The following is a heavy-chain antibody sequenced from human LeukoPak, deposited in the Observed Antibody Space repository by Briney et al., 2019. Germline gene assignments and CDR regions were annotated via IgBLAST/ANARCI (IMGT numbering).Heavy chain of an antibody. CDR2: ISSSSSYI. CDR3: ARDGAVAGNHFGVTDAFDI. V-gene: IGHV3-21*01. Sequence: GGSLRLSCAASGFTFSSYSMNWVRQAPGKGLEWVSSISSSSSYIYYADSVKGRFTISRDNAKNSLYLQMNSLRAEDTAVYYCARDGAVAGNHFGVTDAFDIWGQGTMVTVSS. J-gene: IGHJ3*02. D-gene: IGHD6-13*01. CDR1: GFTFSSYS.